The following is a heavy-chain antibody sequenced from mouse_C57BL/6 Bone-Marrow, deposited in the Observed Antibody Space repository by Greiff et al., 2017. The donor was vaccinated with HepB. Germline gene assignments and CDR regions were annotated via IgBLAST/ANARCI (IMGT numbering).Heavy chain of an antibody. J-gene: IGHJ2*01. V-gene: IGHV1-59*01. CDR3: ARFTTVVATDY. Sequence: QVQLQQPGAELVRPGPSVKLSCKASGYTFTSYWMHWVKQRPGQGLEWIGVIDPSDSYTNYNQKFKGKATLTVDTSSSTAYMQLSSLTSEDSAVYYCARFTTVVATDYWGQGTTLTVSS. CDR2: IDPSDSYT. D-gene: IGHD1-1*01. CDR1: GYTFTSYW.